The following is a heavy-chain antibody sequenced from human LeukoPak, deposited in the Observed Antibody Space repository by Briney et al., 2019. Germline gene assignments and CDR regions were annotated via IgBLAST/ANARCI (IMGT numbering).Heavy chain of an antibody. V-gene: IGHV3-48*01. Sequence: GGSLRLSCAASGFTFSSYSMNWVRQAPGKGLEWVSYISSSSSTIYYADSVKGRFTISRDNAKNSLYLQMNSLRAEDTAVYYCARDFSAAASSSFDYWGQGTLDTVSS. CDR1: GFTFSSYS. D-gene: IGHD6-13*01. CDR2: ISSSSSTI. J-gene: IGHJ4*02. CDR3: ARDFSAAASSSFDY.